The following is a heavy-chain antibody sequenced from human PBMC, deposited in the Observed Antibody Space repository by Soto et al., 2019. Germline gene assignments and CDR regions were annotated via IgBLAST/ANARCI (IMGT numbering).Heavy chain of an antibody. CDR3: ASSRIIIAPAALPPNSDYHYRMDV. D-gene: IGHD2-2*01. V-gene: IGHV1-3*01. CDR2: INAGNGNT. Sequence: QVQLVQSGAEVKKPGASVKVSCKASGYTFTSYAMHWVRQAPGQRLEWMGWINAGNGNTKYSQKFQGRVTITRDTYASTALMELSSLRSEATAVYYRASSRIIIAPAALPPNSDYHYRMDVCGQATTVTVS. J-gene: IGHJ6*02. CDR1: GYTFTSYA.